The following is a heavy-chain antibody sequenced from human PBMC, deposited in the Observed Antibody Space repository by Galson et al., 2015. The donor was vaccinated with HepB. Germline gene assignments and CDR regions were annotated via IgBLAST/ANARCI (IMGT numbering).Heavy chain of an antibody. Sequence: VSCKASGYTFTGYYMHWVRQAPGQGLEWMGRINPNSGGTNYAQKFQGRVTMTRDTSISTAYMELNSLRAEDTAVYYCARSLRFLEWSEWPHFDYWGQGTLVTVSS. V-gene: IGHV1-2*06. CDR1: GYTFTGYY. CDR2: INPNSGGT. J-gene: IGHJ4*02. D-gene: IGHD3-3*01. CDR3: ARSLRFLEWSEWPHFDY.